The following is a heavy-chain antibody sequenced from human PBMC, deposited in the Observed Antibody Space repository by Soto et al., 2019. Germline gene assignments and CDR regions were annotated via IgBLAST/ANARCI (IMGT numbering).Heavy chain of an antibody. J-gene: IGHJ4*01. CDR1: GGTFSRYT. CDR2: IIPILGSA. V-gene: IGHV1-69*08. D-gene: IGHD3-22*01. CDR3: AIPVSNDRSPYYSDY. Sequence: SVKVSCKASGGTFSRYTFCWVRQAPGQGLEWMGRIIPILGSADYAQNFHGRVTITADKSTSTAYMELNSLRSEDTAIYYCAIPVSNDRSPYYSDYWGQ.